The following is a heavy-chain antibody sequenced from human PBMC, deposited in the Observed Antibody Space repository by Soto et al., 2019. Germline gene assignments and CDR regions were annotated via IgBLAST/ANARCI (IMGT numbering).Heavy chain of an antibody. CDR2: MKPYNGNT. D-gene: IGHD2-2*02. CDR3: ARDHCRRASSYTAVDY. V-gene: IGHV1-8*02. J-gene: IGHJ4*02. CDR1: GYTFNTYD. Sequence: ASVKVSCKASGYTFNTYDVSWVRQASGQGREWMGWMKPYNGNTNYAEKFQGRVTMTRNTSMSTAYMELSGLRPDETAVCYCARDHCRRASSYTAVDYWGRATRGSVSS.